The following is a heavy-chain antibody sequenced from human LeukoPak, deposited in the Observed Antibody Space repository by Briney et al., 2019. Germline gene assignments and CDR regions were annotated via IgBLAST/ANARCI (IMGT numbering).Heavy chain of an antibody. CDR1: GFTFSSYG. CDR2: IWYDGSNK. D-gene: IGHD4-23*01. V-gene: IGHV3-33*01. CDR3: ARDPGKNDYGDY. J-gene: IGHJ4*02. Sequence: PGRSLRLSCAASGFTFSSYGMHWVRQAPGKGLEWVAVIWYDGSNKYYADSVKGRFTISRDNSKNTLYLQMNSLRAEDTAVYYCARDPGKNDYGDYWGQGTLVTVSS.